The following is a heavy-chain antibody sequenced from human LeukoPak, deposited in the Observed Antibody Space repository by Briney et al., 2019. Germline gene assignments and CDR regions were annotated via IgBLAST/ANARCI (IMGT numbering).Heavy chain of an antibody. CDR2: INPNNDDR. D-gene: IGHD3-10*01. CDR1: GYSFTGYY. V-gene: IGHV1-2*02. J-gene: IGHJ3*02. CDR3: GINRPGKALDI. Sequence: GASVKVSCKASGYSFTGYYMHWVRQAPGQGLEWTGWINPNNDDRKYAQKFQGRVTMTSDTSISTAYLELSRLTSDDTAGYYCGINRPGKALDIWGQGTMVTVSS.